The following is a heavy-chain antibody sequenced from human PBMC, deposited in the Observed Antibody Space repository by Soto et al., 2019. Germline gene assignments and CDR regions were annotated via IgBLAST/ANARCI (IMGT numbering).Heavy chain of an antibody. Sequence: PGGSMRLSCAASGFPFSSYIMNWVRQAPGKGLEWVSSISSSSSYIYYADSVKGRFTISRDNAKNSLYLQMNSLRAEDTAVYYCARAKIAAAGNAFDIWGQGTMVTVSS. CDR2: ISSSSSYI. CDR3: ARAKIAAAGNAFDI. CDR1: GFPFSSYI. J-gene: IGHJ3*02. D-gene: IGHD6-13*01. V-gene: IGHV3-21*01.